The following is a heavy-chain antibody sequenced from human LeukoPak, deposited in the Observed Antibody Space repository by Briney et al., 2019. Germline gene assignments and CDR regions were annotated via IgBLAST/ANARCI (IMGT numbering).Heavy chain of an antibody. V-gene: IGHV3-33*06. Sequence: GGSLRLSCAASGFTFSSYGMHWVRQAPGEGLEWVAVIWYDGSNKYYADSVKGRFTISRDNSKNTLYLQMNSLRAEDTAVYYCAKDGRSPHYYYYGMDVWGQGTTVTVSS. CDR1: GFTFSSYG. CDR2: IWYDGSNK. CDR3: AKDGRSPHYYYYGMDV. J-gene: IGHJ6*02.